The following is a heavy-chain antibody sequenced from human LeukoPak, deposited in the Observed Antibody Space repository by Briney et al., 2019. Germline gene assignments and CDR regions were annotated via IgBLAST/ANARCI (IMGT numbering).Heavy chain of an antibody. CDR2: ISGXSDHT. J-gene: IGHJ5*02. D-gene: IGHD2-2*01. Sequence: GGSLRLSCAASGFTFSVYXMNXVXQAPGXXLXWXSSISGXSDHTYYADSMKGRFTISRDNAKNLLYLQMSSLRAEDTAVYYCARDAADIVLVPPAMIWFDPWGQGTLVTVSS. CDR3: ARDAADIVLVPPAMIWFDP. V-gene: IGHV3-21*01. CDR1: GFTFSVYX.